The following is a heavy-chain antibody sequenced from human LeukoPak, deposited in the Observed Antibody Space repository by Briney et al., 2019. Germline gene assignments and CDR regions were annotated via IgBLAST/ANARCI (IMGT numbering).Heavy chain of an antibody. CDR2: IKQDGSEK. CDR3: FYYYDSSGYYSDY. D-gene: IGHD3-22*01. CDR1: GFTFSSYW. J-gene: IGHJ4*02. V-gene: IGHV3-7*01. Sequence: GGSLRLSCAASGFTFSSYWMSWVRQAPGKGLEWVANIKQDGSEKYYVDSVKGRFTISRDNAKNSLYLQMNSLRAEDTAVYYCFYYYDSSGYYSDYWGQGTLVTVSS.